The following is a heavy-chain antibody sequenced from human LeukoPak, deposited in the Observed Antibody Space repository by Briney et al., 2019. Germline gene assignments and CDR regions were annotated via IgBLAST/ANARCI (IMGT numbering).Heavy chain of an antibody. CDR2: ISHSGST. V-gene: IGHV4-34*01. J-gene: IGHJ4*02. D-gene: IGHD3-10*01. Sequence: PSETLSLTCAVYGGSFSGYYWSWIRQPPGKGLEWIGEISHSGSTNYNPSLKSRVPISVDTSKNQFSLKLSSVTAADTAVYYCARVGTARPRVSPLLYWSQGTLVTVSS. CDR1: GGSFSGYY. CDR3: ARVGTARPRVSPLLY.